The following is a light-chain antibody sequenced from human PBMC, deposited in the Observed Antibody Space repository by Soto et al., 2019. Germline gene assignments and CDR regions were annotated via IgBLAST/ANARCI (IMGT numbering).Light chain of an antibody. CDR2: EVS. CDR1: SSDVGGYNY. J-gene: IGLJ2*01. Sequence: QSVLTQPASVSGSPGQSITISCTGTSSDVGGYNYVSWYQQHPGKAPKLMIYEVSNRPSGVSNRFSGSKSGNTASLTISGLQAEDEADYYCSSYTSSSTRVVVGGGTKLTVL. V-gene: IGLV2-14*01. CDR3: SSYTSSSTRVV.